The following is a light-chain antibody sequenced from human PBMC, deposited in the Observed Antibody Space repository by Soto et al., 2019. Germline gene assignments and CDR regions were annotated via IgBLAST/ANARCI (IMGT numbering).Light chain of an antibody. J-gene: IGLJ1*01. V-gene: IGLV2-8*01. CDR3: SSHGGSNNPYV. CDR2: DVT. Sequence: QSALTQPPSASGSPGQSVAISCTGTSSDIGGYNFVSWYQQHPGKAPKLMIYDVTKRPSGVPDRFSGSKSGYTATLIVSGLQAEDEADYYCSSHGGSNNPYVFGPGTKVTVL. CDR1: SSDIGGYNF.